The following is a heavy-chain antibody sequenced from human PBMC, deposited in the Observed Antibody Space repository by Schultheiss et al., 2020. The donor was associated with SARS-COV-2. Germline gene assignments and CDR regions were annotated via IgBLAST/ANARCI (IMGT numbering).Heavy chain of an antibody. J-gene: IGHJ4*02. Sequence: SETLSLTCAVYGGSFSGYYWSWIRQPPGKGLEWIGEINHSGSTNYNPSLKSRVTMSVDTSKNQFSLKLSSVTAADTAVYYCAKERYSYDAGYYFDYWGQGTLVTVSS. CDR2: INHSGST. CDR1: GGSFSGYY. D-gene: IGHD5-18*01. V-gene: IGHV4-34*01. CDR3: AKERYSYDAGYYFDY.